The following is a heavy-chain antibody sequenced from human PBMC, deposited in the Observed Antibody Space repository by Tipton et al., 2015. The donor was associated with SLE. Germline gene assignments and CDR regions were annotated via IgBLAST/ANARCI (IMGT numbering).Heavy chain of an antibody. CDR1: GISFTSYY. J-gene: IGHJ4*02. V-gene: IGHV4-59*08. CDR3: ASHPGSSWYLGRYFDY. D-gene: IGHD6-13*01. Sequence: TLSLTCTVSGISFTSYYWSWIRQPPGKGLEWVGYISYTGRTIYNPSLKSRVTVSMDTSKSQFSLKLSSVTAADTAVYYCASHPGSSWYLGRYFDYWGQGTLVTVSS. CDR2: ISYTGRT.